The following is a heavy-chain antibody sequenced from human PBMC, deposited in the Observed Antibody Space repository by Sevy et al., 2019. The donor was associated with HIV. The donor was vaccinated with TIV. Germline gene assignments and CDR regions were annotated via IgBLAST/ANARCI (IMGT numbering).Heavy chain of an antibody. J-gene: IGHJ4*02. CDR2: ISTSSNNI. D-gene: IGHD6-13*01. Sequence: GGSLRLSCVASEFAFNIHNMGWVRQAPGKGLEWVSSISTSSNNIYYADSVEGRFTISRDNAKNSLYLQMNSLRAEDTAVYYCARTFSFSWYDYWGQGTLVTVSS. CDR1: EFAFNIHN. V-gene: IGHV3-21*01. CDR3: ARTFSFSWYDY.